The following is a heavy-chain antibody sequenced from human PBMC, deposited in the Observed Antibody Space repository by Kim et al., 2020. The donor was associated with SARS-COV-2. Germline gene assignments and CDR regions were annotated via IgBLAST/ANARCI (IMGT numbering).Heavy chain of an antibody. J-gene: IGHJ6*02. D-gene: IGHD3-10*01. V-gene: IGHV4-30-2*01. Sequence: HPTLKSSVTISVDRTKHKFSLKLSAVTAADTAVYYCARGYGSGSPYGMDVWGQGTTVTVSS. CDR3: ARGYGSGSPYGMDV.